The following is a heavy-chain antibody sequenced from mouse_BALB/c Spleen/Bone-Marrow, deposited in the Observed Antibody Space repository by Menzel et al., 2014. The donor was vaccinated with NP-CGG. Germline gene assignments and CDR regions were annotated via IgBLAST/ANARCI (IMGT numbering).Heavy chain of an antibody. D-gene: IGHD2-14*01. CDR2: IDPAIFT. CDR1: GFNIKDTY. V-gene: IGHV14-3*02. Sequence: DVKLQESGAELVKPGASVKLSCTASGFNIKDTYLHWVKQRPEQGLDWIGRIDPAIFTKYDPKFQGKATITADTSSNTAYMQLSSLTSEDSAVYYCARDYRYDGAMDYWGQGTSVTVSS. CDR3: ARDYRYDGAMDY. J-gene: IGHJ4*01.